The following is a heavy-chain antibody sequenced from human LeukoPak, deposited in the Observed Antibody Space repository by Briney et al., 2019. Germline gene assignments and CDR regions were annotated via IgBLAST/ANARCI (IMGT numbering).Heavy chain of an antibody. CDR2: IYSGGST. V-gene: IGHV3-53*01. CDR1: GFTVSSNY. J-gene: IGHJ4*02. CDR3: AKDLGSSTSCDY. Sequence: GGSLRLSCAASGFTVSSNYMSWVRQAPGKGLEWVSIIYSGGSTYYADSVKGRFIISRDNSKNTLYLQMNSLRPEDTAMYYCAKDLGSSTSCDYWSQGTLVTVSS. D-gene: IGHD2-2*01.